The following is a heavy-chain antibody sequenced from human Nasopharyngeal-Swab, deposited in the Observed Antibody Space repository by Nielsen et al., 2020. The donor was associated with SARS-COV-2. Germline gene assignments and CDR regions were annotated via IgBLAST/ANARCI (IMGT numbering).Heavy chain of an antibody. V-gene: IGHV4-59*13. J-gene: IGHJ6*03. Sequence: PGKGLEWIGYIYYSGSTKYNPPLKSRATISVDTSKNQFSLKLSSVTAADTAVYYCARGYCSGGSCYRYYYYYYMDVWGKGTTVTVSS. D-gene: IGHD2-15*01. CDR3: ARGYCSGGSCYRYYYYYYMDV. CDR2: IYYSGST.